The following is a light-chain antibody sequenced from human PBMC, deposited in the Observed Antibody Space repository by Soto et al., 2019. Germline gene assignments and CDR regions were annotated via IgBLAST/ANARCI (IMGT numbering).Light chain of an antibody. CDR1: SSDVGGYNY. V-gene: IGLV2-14*01. Sequence: LTQPPSASGSPGQSVAISCTGTSSDVGGYNYVSWYQQHPGKAPKLMIYAVTDRPSGVSSRFSGSKSGNTASLTISGLQAEDEADYYCSSYTSSSTLFGTGTKVTVL. J-gene: IGLJ1*01. CDR3: SSYTSSSTL. CDR2: AVT.